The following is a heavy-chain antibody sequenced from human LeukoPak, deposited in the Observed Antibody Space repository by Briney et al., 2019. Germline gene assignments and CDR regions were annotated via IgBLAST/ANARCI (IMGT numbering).Heavy chain of an antibody. V-gene: IGHV3-23*01. CDR3: ARDQPGPAAMVTGDFDY. CDR2: ISGSGGST. J-gene: IGHJ4*02. D-gene: IGHD5-18*01. Sequence: SGGSLRLSCAAPEFTFSSYAMNWVRQAPGKGLEWVSGISGSGGSTYYADSVKGRFTISRDNSKNTLYLQMNSLRAEDTAVYYCARDQPGPAAMVTGDFDYWGQGTLVTVSS. CDR1: EFTFSSYA.